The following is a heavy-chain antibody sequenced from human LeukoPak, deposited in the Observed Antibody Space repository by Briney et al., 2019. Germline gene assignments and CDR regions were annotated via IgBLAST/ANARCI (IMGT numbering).Heavy chain of an antibody. J-gene: IGHJ4*02. V-gene: IGHV3-23*01. Sequence: GGSLRLTCAASGFTFSSYAMSWVRQAPGKGLEWVSGISGSGGSTYYADSVKGRFTISRDNSKNTLYLQMNSPRAEDTAVYYCAILPGYSSSWYEVDYWGQGTLVTVSS. D-gene: IGHD6-13*01. CDR1: GFTFSSYA. CDR2: ISGSGGST. CDR3: AILPGYSSSWYEVDY.